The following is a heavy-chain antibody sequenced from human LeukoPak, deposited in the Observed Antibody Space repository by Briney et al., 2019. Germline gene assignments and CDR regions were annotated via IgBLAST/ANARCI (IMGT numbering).Heavy chain of an antibody. Sequence: GRSLRLSCAASGFTFSSYAMHWVRQAPGKGLEWVAVISYDGSNKYYADSVKGRFTISRDNSKNTLYLQMNSLRAEDTAVYYCARDWRVRYFDYWGQGTLVTVSS. CDR3: ARDWRVRYFDY. CDR2: ISYDGSNK. D-gene: IGHD1-1*01. J-gene: IGHJ4*02. CDR1: GFTFSSYA. V-gene: IGHV3-30-3*01.